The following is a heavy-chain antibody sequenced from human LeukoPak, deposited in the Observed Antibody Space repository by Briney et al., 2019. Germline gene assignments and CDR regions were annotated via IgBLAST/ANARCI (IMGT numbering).Heavy chain of an antibody. CDR2: ISESGDNT. J-gene: IGHJ5*02. V-gene: IGHV3-23*01. CDR1: GFSFKSYA. Sequence: GGSLRLSCAASGFSFKSYAMNWVRQAPGKGLEWVSAISESGDNTHYADSVKGRFTISRDNSQNTLYLQMNSLRAEDTAVYYCAKAIFVVVTENWFDPWGQGTLVTVSS. CDR3: AKAIFVVVTENWFDP. D-gene: IGHD2-21*02.